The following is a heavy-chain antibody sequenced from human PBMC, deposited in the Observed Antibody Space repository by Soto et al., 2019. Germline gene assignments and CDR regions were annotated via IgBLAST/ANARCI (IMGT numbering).Heavy chain of an antibody. Sequence: ASVKVSCKASGYTFTSYGISWVRQAPGQGLEWMGWISAYNGNTNYAQKLQGRVTMTTDTSMSTAYMELRSLRSDDTAVYYCARDGGITGTTRAIDYYYYGMDVWGQGTTVTVSS. CDR1: GYTFTSYG. CDR2: ISAYNGNT. CDR3: ARDGGITGTTRAIDYYYYGMDV. J-gene: IGHJ6*02. D-gene: IGHD1-7*01. V-gene: IGHV1-18*04.